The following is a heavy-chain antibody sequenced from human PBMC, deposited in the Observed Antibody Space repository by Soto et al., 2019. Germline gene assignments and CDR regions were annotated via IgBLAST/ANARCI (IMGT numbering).Heavy chain of an antibody. CDR1: GFTFRSFT. CDR2: ISSNSAYI. CDR3: TRDASRDSSARGWFDP. V-gene: IGHV3-21*01. Sequence: ILSCAASGFTFRSFTMNWVRQAPGKGLEWVSTISSNSAYIYYTDALRGRFTISRDNAKNSLHLQMNSLRAEDTAVYYCTRDASRDSSARGWFDPWGPGTLVTVSS. J-gene: IGHJ5*02. D-gene: IGHD6-13*01.